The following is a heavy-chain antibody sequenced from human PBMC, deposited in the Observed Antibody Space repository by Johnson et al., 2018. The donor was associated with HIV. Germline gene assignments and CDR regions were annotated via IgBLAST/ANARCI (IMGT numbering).Heavy chain of an antibody. CDR2: ISGSGGST. CDR1: GFTFSSYA. V-gene: IGHV3-23*04. D-gene: IGHD6-19*01. J-gene: IGHJ3*02. CDR3: AKDIASGYTNGGTLDI. Sequence: VQLVESGGGVVQPGRSLRLSCAASGFTFSSYAMSWVRQAPGKGLEWVSAISGSGGSTYYPDSVRGRFTISRDNSKNTLYLQMNSLRPEDTGLYYCAKDIASGYTNGGTLDIWGQGTMVTVSS.